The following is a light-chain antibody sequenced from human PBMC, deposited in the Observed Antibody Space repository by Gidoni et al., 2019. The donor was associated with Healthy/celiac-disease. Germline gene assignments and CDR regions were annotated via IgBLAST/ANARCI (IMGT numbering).Light chain of an antibody. V-gene: IGKV1-5*03. CDR2: KAS. CDR3: QQYNSYSWT. J-gene: IGKJ1*01. Sequence: DIQMTPSPSTLSASVGDRVTITCRPSQSISSWLAWYQQKPGKAPKLLIYKASSLESGVPSRFSGRGSGTEFTITISSMQPDDFATYYCQQYNSYSWTCGQGTKVEIK. CDR1: QSISSW.